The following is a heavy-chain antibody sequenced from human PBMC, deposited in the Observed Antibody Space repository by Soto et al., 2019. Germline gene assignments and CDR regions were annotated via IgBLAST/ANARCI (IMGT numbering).Heavy chain of an antibody. CDR1: GFTFSNYV. J-gene: IGHJ4*02. CDR3: AWDFEHYFDY. Sequence: QVQLVESGGGVVQPGRSLGLSCAASGFTFSNYVMHWVRQAPGKGLEWVAVIWYDGSNKYYADSVKGRFTISRDNSKNTLNLQMNSLRAEDTAVYYCAWDFEHYFDYWGQGTLVTVSS. CDR2: IWYDGSNK. V-gene: IGHV3-33*01.